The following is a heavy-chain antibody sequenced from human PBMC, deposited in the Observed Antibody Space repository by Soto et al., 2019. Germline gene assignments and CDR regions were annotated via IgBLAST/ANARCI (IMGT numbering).Heavy chain of an antibody. CDR2: INHAGSET. CDR3: ARERDGGDY. V-gene: IGHV3-7*01. D-gene: IGHD6-25*01. J-gene: IGHJ4*02. CDR1: GFTFSNYW. Sequence: EVQLVESGGGLVQPGGSLRLSCAASGFTFSNYWMSWVRQAPGKGLEWVANINHAGSETYYVDSVKGRFTISRDNAKNSLYLQMNSLRAEDTAVYYCARERDGGDYWGQGTLVTVSS.